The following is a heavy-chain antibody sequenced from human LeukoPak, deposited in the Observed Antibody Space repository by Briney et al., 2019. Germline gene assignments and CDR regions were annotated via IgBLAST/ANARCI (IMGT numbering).Heavy chain of an antibody. Sequence: PGGSLRLSCAASGFAFSTYWMDWVRQAPGKGLEWVGNINQDGSVKHYVDSVRGRFTISRDNARNSVYLQMNALRVEDTAVYYCARAFGSGSQVINYFDFWGQGTLVTVSS. D-gene: IGHD3-10*01. CDR3: ARAFGSGSQVINYFDF. CDR2: INQDGSVK. V-gene: IGHV3-7*04. J-gene: IGHJ4*02. CDR1: GFAFSTYW.